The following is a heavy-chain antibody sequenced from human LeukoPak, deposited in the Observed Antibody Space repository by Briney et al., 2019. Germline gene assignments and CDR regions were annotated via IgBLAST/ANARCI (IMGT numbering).Heavy chain of an antibody. CDR1: GFTFSDYY. D-gene: IGHD3-22*01. CDR2: ISSSGSTI. V-gene: IGHV3-11*01. CDR3: ARDLYYDSSGYYFDP. J-gene: IGHJ5*02. Sequence: PWGSLRLSCAASGFTFSDYYMSWIRQAPGKGLEWVSYISSSGSTIYYADSVKGRFTISRDNAKNSLYLQMNSLRAEDTAVYYCARDLYYDSSGYYFDPWGQGTLVTVSS.